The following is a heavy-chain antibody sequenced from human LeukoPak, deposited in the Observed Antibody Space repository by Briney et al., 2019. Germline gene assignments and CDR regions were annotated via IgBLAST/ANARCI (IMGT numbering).Heavy chain of an antibody. CDR2: IYYSGST. V-gene: IGHV4-61*01. CDR3: ARDRGSYLYWYFDL. Sequence: SETLSLTCTVSGGSISSSSYYWGWIRQPPGKGLEWIGYIYYSGSTNYNPSLKSRVTISVDTSKNQFSLKLSSVTAADTAVYYCARDRGSYLYWYFDLWGRGTLVTVSS. CDR1: GGSISSSSYY. D-gene: IGHD1-26*01. J-gene: IGHJ2*01.